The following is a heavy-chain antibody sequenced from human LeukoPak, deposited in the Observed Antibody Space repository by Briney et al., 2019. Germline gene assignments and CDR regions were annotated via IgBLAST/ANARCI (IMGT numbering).Heavy chain of an antibody. CDR1: GLTFSSYA. CDR3: ASKYYDFWSGYQNLYYYYGMDV. D-gene: IGHD3-3*01. V-gene: IGHV3-23*01. CDR2: ISGSGGST. Sequence: GGSLRLSCAASGLTFSSYAMSWVRQAPGKGLEWVSAISGSGGSTYYADSVKGRFTISRDNSKNTLYLQMNSLRAEDTAVYYCASKYYDFWSGYQNLYYYYGMDVWGQGTTVTVSS. J-gene: IGHJ6*02.